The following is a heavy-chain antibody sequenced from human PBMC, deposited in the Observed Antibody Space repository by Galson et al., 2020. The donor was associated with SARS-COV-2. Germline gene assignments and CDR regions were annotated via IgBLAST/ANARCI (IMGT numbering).Heavy chain of an antibody. CDR3: ARDQDGYNDF. CDR2: IKQDGSDR. Sequence: GESLKISCAASGLTFRSYWMSWVRQAPGKGLEWVANIKQDGSDRYYVDSVKGRFTISIDNAKNSLYLQMNSLRAEDTAVYYCARDQDGYNDFWGQGTLVTVSS. V-gene: IGHV3-7*01. J-gene: IGHJ4*02. D-gene: IGHD5-12*01. CDR1: GLTFRSYW.